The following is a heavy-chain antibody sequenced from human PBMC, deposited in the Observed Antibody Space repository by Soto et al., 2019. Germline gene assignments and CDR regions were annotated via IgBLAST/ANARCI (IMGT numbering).Heavy chain of an antibody. V-gene: IGHV4-39*01. Sequence: QLQLQESGPGLVKPSETLSLTCTVSGGSISSSSYYWGWIRQSPGKGLAWIANVYYSGSTYSNPSLKSRVTGSVDLSKNDFSMKLSSVTAADTAVSYCGRQWSPRRSVAGGVDYWGQGALVAVSS. D-gene: IGHD2-8*02. CDR1: GGSISSSSYY. CDR2: VYYSGST. J-gene: IGHJ4*02. CDR3: GRQWSPRRSVAGGVDY.